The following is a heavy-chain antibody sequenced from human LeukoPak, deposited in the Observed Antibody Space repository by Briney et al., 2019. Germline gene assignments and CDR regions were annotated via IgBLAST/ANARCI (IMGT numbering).Heavy chain of an antibody. Sequence: GGSLRLSCAASGFTSSSYWMNWVRQAPGKGLVWVSRIASDGSSTTYADSVKGRFSISGDNAKNTLYLQMNSLRVEDMAVYYCARGRPHGNDYWGQGTLVTVSS. J-gene: IGHJ4*02. CDR1: GFTSSSYW. CDR3: ARGRPHGNDY. CDR2: IASDGSST. V-gene: IGHV3-74*01. D-gene: IGHD4-23*01.